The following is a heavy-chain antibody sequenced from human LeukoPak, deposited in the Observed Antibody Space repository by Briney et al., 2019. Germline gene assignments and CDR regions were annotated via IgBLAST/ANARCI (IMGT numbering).Heavy chain of an antibody. CDR2: IYYSGST. V-gene: IGHV4-30-4*01. CDR1: GGSISSGDFY. J-gene: IGHJ5*02. Sequence: PSETLSLTCTVSGGSISSGDFYWSWIRQPPGKGLEWIGYIYYSGSTYYNPSLKSRVTMSVDTSKNQFSLKLRSVTAADTAVYYCAREEWFDPWGQGTLVTVSS. CDR3: AREEWFDP.